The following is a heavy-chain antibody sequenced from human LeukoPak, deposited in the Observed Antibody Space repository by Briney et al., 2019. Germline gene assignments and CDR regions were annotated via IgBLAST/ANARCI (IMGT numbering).Heavy chain of an antibody. V-gene: IGHV4-4*07. J-gene: IGHJ4*02. D-gene: IGHD4-23*01. CDR2: IYTSGST. CDR3: ARVKAVVTPWVFDY. CDR1: GGSISSYY. Sequence: PSETLSLTCTVSGGSISSYYWSWIRQPAGKGLEWIGRIYTSGSTNYNPSLKSRVTMSVDTSKNQFSLKLSSVTAADTAVYFCARVKAVVTPWVFDYWGQGSLVTVSS.